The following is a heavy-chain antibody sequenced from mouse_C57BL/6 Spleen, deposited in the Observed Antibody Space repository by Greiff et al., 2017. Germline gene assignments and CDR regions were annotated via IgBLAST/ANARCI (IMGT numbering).Heavy chain of an antibody. CDR1: GYAFSRYW. D-gene: IGHD2-4*01. V-gene: IGHV1-80*01. CDR3: ARPFYYDPTEFAY. J-gene: IGHJ3*01. Sequence: QVQLQQSGAELVKPGASVKISCKASGYAFSRYWMNWVKQRPGKGLAWIGQIYPGDGVTNYNGKFKGKATLTADNSSSTAYMQLSSLTSEDSAVYVCARPFYYDPTEFAYWGQGTLVTVSA. CDR2: IYPGDGVT.